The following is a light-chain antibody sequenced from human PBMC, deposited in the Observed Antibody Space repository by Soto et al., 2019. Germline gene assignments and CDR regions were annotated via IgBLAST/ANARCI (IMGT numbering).Light chain of an antibody. Sequence: EIVMTQSPATLSVSPGEKATLSCRASQSVSNNLAWFQQKPGQVPRLLIYGASNRATGVSARFSGSGSGTEFTLTISSLQPDDFATYYCQQYNSLWTFGQGTKVDIK. V-gene: IGKV3-15*01. CDR2: GAS. CDR1: QSVSNN. CDR3: QQYNSLWT. J-gene: IGKJ1*01.